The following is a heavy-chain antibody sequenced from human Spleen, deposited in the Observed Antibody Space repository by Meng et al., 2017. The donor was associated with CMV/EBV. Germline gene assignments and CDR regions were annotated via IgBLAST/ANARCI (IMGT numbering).Heavy chain of an antibody. CDR2: INPNSGGT. D-gene: IGHD3-22*01. CDR1: GYTFTGYY. Sequence: ASVKVSCKASGYTFTGYYMHWVRQAPGQGLEWMGWINPNSGGTNYAQKFQGRVTMTRDTSISTAYMELSRLRSDDTAVYYCAREGSNLRSGYYHFDYWGQGTLVTVSS. V-gene: IGHV1-2*02. CDR3: AREGSNLRSGYYHFDY. J-gene: IGHJ4*02.